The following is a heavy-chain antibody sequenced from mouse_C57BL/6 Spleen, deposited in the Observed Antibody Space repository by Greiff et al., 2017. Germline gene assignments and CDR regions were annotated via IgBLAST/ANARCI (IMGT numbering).Heavy chain of an antibody. CDR1: GYTFTSYW. J-gene: IGHJ1*03. D-gene: IGHD1-1*01. Sequence: VQLQQSGTVLARPGASVKMSCKTSGYTFTSYWMHWVNQRPGQGLEWVGAISPGNGDTSYTQTFKGKAKLAAVTSASTAYMELSSLTDEDSAVYYCTGEFTTVHLIRYFDVWGTGTTVTVSS. CDR3: TGEFTTVHLIRYFDV. V-gene: IGHV1-5*01. CDR2: ISPGNGDT.